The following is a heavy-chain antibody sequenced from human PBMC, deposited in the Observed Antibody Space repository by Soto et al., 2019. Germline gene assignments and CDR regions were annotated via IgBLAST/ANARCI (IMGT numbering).Heavy chain of an antibody. D-gene: IGHD3-22*01. CDR1: GFTLSSYS. V-gene: IGHV3-48*01. J-gene: IGHJ4*02. CDR3: ARGAYYYDSSGLSY. Sequence: EVQLVESGGGLVQPGGSLRLSCAASGFTLSSYSMNWVRQAPWKGLEWVSYISSSSSTIYYANSVKGRFTISRDNAKNSLYLQMNSLRAEDTAVSYCARGAYYYDSSGLSYWGQGTLVSVSS. CDR2: ISSSSSTI.